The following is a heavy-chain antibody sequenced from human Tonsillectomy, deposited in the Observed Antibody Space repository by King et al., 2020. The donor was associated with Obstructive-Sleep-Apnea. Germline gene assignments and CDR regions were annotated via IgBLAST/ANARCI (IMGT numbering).Heavy chain of an antibody. Sequence: QLVQSGGGLVQPGRSLRLSCAASGFTFDDYAMHWVRQAPGKGLEWVSGISWNSGSIGYADSVKGRFTISRDNAKNSLYLQMNSLRAEDTALYYCAIYCSGGSCYDYGMDVWGQATTVTVSS. D-gene: IGHD2-15*01. CDR1: GFTFDDYA. V-gene: IGHV3-9*01. CDR2: ISWNSGSI. J-gene: IGHJ6*02. CDR3: AIYCSGGSCYDYGMDV.